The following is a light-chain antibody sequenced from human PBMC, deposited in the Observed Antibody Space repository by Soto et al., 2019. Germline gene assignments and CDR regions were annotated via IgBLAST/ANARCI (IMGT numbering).Light chain of an antibody. CDR3: QQYYTTPPMYT. Sequence: DLVLTQSPDSLAVSLGERATINCKSSQSVLYSSNNKNYLAWYQQKPGQPPKLLIYWASTRESGVPDRFSGSGSGTDFTLTISSLQAEDVAVYYCQQYYTTPPMYTFGQGTKVDIK. V-gene: IGKV4-1*01. J-gene: IGKJ2*01. CDR1: QSVLYSSNNKNY. CDR2: WAS.